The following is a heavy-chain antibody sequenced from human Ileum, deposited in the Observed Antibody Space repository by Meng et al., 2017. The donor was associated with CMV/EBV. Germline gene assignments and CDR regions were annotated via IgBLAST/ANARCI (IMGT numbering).Heavy chain of an antibody. D-gene: IGHD1-26*01. J-gene: IGHJ6*02. CDR2: IKHSGST. V-gene: IGHV4-34*01. Sequence: GSLSLTCAVYGGSFSGYYWSWIRQPPGKGLEWIGEIKHSGSTNYNPSLKSRVTISVDTSKNQFSLKLSSVTAADTAVYYCARSRGSAIRYYSCGMDVWGQGTTVTVSS. CDR3: ARSRGSAIRYYSCGMDV. CDR1: GGSFSGYY.